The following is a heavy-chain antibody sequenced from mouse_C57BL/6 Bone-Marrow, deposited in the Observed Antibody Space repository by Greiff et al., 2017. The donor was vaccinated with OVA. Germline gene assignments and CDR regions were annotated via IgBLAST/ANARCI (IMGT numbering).Heavy chain of an antibody. CDR1: GYTFTSYD. CDR3: YRYYYAMDY. V-gene: IGHV1-5*01. J-gene: IGHJ4*01. Sequence: QLQQSGPELVKPGASVKLSCKASGYTFTSYDINWVKPRPGQGLEWIGAIYPGNSDTSYNQKFKGKAKLTAVTSASTAYMELSSLTNEDSAVYYCYRYYYAMDYWGQGTSVTVSS. CDR2: IYPGNSDT.